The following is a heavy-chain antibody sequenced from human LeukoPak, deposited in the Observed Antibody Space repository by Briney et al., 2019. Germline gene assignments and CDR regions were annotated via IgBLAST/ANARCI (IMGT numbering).Heavy chain of an antibody. J-gene: IGHJ5*02. V-gene: IGHV4-30-4*01. CDR2: IYYSGST. D-gene: IGHD3-22*01. CDR1: GGSISSGDYY. Sequence: PSETLSLTCTVSGGSISSGDYYWSWIRQPPGKGLEWIGYIYYSGSTYYNPSLKSRVTISVDTSKNQFSLKLSSVTAADTAVYYCAREGHDSSGYYSNWFDPWGQGTLVTVSS. CDR3: AREGHDSSGYYSNWFDP.